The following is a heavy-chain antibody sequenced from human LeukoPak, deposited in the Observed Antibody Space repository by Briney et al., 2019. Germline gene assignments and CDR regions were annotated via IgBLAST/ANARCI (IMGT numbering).Heavy chain of an antibody. J-gene: IGHJ4*02. CDR2: IYSGAGT. V-gene: IGHV3-53*01. CDR3: ARVSYSSSWYDY. CDR1: GFTVSSNY. D-gene: IGHD6-13*01. Sequence: GGSLRLSCAASGFTVSSNYMGWVRQAPGKGLEWVSVIYSGAGTYYADSVKGRFTISRDNSKNTLYLQMNSLRPEDTAVYYCARVSYSSSWYDYWGQGTLVTVSS.